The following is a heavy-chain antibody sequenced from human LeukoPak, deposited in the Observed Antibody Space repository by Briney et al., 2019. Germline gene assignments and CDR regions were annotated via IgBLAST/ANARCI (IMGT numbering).Heavy chain of an antibody. CDR2: ISYDGSNK. V-gene: IGHV3-30*18. Sequence: GGSLRLSCAASGFTFSSYGMHWVRQAPGKGLEWVAVISYDGSNKYYADSVKGRFTISRDNSKNTLYLQMNSLRAEDTAVYYCAKDMVSSEGYYYYGMDVWGQGTTVTVSS. D-gene: IGHD3-10*01. CDR1: GFTFSSYG. CDR3: AKDMVSSEGYYYYGMDV. J-gene: IGHJ6*02.